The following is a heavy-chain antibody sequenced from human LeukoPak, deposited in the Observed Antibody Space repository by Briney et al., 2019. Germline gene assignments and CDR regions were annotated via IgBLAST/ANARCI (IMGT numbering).Heavy chain of an antibody. Sequence: TSETLSLTCTVSGYSISSGYYWGWIRQPPGKGLEWIGSIYYSGNTYYNASLKSQVSISIDTSKNQFSLRLTSVTAADTAVYYCARQTGSGLFILPGGQGTLVTVSS. CDR1: GYSISSGYY. CDR3: ARQTGSGLFILP. D-gene: IGHD3/OR15-3a*01. V-gene: IGHV4-38-2*02. CDR2: IYYSGNT. J-gene: IGHJ4*02.